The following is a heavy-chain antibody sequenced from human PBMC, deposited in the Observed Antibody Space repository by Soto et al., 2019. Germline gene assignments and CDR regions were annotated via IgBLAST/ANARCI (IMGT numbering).Heavy chain of an antibody. CDR1: GFTFSRYG. J-gene: IGHJ4*02. V-gene: IGHV3-30*18. D-gene: IGHD6-19*01. Sequence: QVQLMESGGGVVQPGTSLRLLCEGAGFTFSRYGMHWVRQAPGMGLEWVAVVSHDGLAQYYGDSVKGRFTISRDNSQNTMYLQMNNLSTEDTAIYYCAKETIEVGGPNYFDYWGKGTLVTVSS. CDR3: AKETIEVGGPNYFDY. CDR2: VSHDGLAQ.